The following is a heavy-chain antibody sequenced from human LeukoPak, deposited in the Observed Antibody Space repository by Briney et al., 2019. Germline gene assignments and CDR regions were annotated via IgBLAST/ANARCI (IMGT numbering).Heavy chain of an antibody. Sequence: GGSLRLSCAASGFTFSSYWMSWVRQAPGKGLEWVANIKQDGSEKYYVDSVKGRFTISRDNAKNSLYLQMNRLRAEDTAVYYCVRYGRRANDQPFDVWGQGTMVTVSS. CDR3: VRYGRRANDQPFDV. CDR2: IKQDGSEK. CDR1: GFTFSSYW. D-gene: IGHD1-1*01. V-gene: IGHV3-7*01. J-gene: IGHJ3*01.